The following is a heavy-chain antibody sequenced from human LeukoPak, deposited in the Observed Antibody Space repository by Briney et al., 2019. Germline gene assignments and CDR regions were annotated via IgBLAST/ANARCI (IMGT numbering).Heavy chain of an antibody. V-gene: IGHV4-34*01. Sequence: SETLSLTCAVYGGSFSGYYWSWIRQPPGKGLEWIGEINHSGSTNYNPSLKSRVTISVDTSKNQFSLKLSSVTAADTAVYYCARGELDSSNPKRFDYWGQGTLVTVSS. D-gene: IGHD3-22*01. CDR2: INHSGST. J-gene: IGHJ4*02. CDR1: GGSFSGYY. CDR3: ARGELDSSNPKRFDY.